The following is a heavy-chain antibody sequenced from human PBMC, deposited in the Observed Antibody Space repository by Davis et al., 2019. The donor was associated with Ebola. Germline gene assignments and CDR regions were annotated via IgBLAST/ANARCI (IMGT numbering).Heavy chain of an antibody. CDR2: IYYSGST. CDR3: AREREPDWYFDL. V-gene: IGHV4-39*07. Sequence: PSETLSLTCTVSGGSISSSSYYWGWIRQPPVKGLEWIGSIYYSGSTYYNPSLKSRVTISVDTSKNQLSLKLSSVTAADKAVYYCAREREPDWYFDLWGRGTLVTVSS. D-gene: IGHD1-14*01. J-gene: IGHJ2*01. CDR1: GGSISSSSYY.